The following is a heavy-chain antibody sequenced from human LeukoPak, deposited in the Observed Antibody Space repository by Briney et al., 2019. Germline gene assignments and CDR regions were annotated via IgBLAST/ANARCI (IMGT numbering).Heavy chain of an antibody. CDR1: GXTVSSNY. Sequence: PGGSLRLSCAASGXTVSSNYMSWVHQAPGKGLESGYVIYSGGSTYYADSVKGRFTISRDNSKNTLYLQMNSLRDEDTAVYYCAREIRDWYFDLWGRGTLVTVSS. J-gene: IGHJ2*01. CDR2: IYSGGST. D-gene: IGHD3-10*01. CDR3: AREIRDWYFDL. V-gene: IGHV3-53*01.